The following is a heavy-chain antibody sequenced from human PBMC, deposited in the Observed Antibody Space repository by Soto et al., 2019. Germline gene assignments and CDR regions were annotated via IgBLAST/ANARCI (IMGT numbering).Heavy chain of an antibody. Sequence: GESLKISCKGSGYSFTSYWISWVRQMPGKGLEWMGRIDPSDSYTNYSPSFQGHVTISADKSISTAYLQWSSLKASDTAMYYCARWPGRGDYYYYGMDVWGQGTTVTVSS. CDR2: IDPSDSYT. CDR1: GYSFTSYW. CDR3: ARWPGRGDYYYYGMDV. J-gene: IGHJ6*02. V-gene: IGHV5-10-1*01.